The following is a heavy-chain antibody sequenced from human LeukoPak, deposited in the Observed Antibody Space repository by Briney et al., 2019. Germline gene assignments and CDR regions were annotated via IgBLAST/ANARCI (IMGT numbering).Heavy chain of an antibody. CDR3: AKLVVSVDY. D-gene: IGHD2-15*01. V-gene: IGHV3-30*02. Sequence: PGGSLRLSCAASGFTFSSYGMHWVRQAPGKWLEWVAFIRYDGSNKYYADAVKGRFTISRDNSKNTLYLQMNSLRAEDTAVYYCAKLVVSVDYWGQGTLVTVSS. CDR1: GFTFSSYG. CDR2: IRYDGSNK. J-gene: IGHJ4*02.